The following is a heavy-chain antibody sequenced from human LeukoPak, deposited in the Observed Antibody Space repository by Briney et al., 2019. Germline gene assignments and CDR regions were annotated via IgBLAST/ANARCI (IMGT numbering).Heavy chain of an antibody. Sequence: SETLSLTCTVSGGSISSYYWTWIRQPPGEGLEWIGYIYYSGSTNYNSSLKSRVTISVDTSKNQFSLKLSSVTAADTAVYYCARPFKDTTVTSGFDYWGQGTLVTVSS. CDR3: ARPFKDTTVTSGFDY. J-gene: IGHJ4*02. D-gene: IGHD4-17*01. CDR1: GGSISSYY. CDR2: IYYSGST. V-gene: IGHV4-59*01.